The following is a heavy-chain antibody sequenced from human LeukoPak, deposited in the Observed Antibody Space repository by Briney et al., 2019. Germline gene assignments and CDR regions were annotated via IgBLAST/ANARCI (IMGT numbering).Heavy chain of an antibody. J-gene: IGHJ5*02. CDR1: GFTFSSYW. Sequence: GGSLRLSCAASGFTFSSYWMSWVRQAPGKGLEWVANIKQDGSEKYYVDSVKGRFTISRDNAKNSLYLQMNSLRAEDTAVYYCARSYSSGSGWFDPWGQGTLVTVSS. V-gene: IGHV3-7*01. D-gene: IGHD6-19*01. CDR2: IKQDGSEK. CDR3: ARSYSSGSGWFDP.